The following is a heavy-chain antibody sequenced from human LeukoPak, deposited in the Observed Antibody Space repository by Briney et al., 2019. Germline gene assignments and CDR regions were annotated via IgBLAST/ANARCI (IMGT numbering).Heavy chain of an antibody. Sequence: SETLSLTCTVSGGSISSSSYYWGWIRQPPGKGLEWIGSIYYSGSTYYNPSLKSRVTISVDTSKNQFSLKLSSVTAADTAVYYCARGSGSYASQRINYYYYYGMDVWGQGTTVTVSS. D-gene: IGHD1-26*01. CDR2: IYYSGST. CDR1: GGSISSSSYY. V-gene: IGHV4-39*01. J-gene: IGHJ6*02. CDR3: ARGSGSYASQRINYYYYYGMDV.